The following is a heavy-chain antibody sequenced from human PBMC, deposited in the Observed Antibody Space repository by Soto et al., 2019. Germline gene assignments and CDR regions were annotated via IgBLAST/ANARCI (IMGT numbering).Heavy chain of an antibody. D-gene: IGHD3-16*02. Sequence: ASVKVSCKASGYTFTGYYMHWVRQAPGQGLEWMGWINPNSGGTNYAQKFQGRVTMTRDTSISTAYMELSRLRSDDTAVYYCARFSYYDYVWGSYRFAFDIWGQGTMVTVSS. V-gene: IGHV1-2*02. CDR2: INPNSGGT. J-gene: IGHJ3*02. CDR3: ARFSYYDYVWGSYRFAFDI. CDR1: GYTFTGYY.